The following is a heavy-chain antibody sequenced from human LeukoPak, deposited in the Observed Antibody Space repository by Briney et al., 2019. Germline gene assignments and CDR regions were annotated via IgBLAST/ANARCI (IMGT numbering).Heavy chain of an antibody. CDR1: GGSISSYY. CDR3: AREAIAVAFADGMDV. J-gene: IGHJ6*02. V-gene: IGHV4-59*12. Sequence: PSETLSLTCTVSGGSISSYYWSWIRQPPGKGLEWIGYIYYSGSTNYNPSLKSRVTISVDTSKNQFSLKLSSVTAADTAVYYCAREAIAVAFADGMDVWGQGTTVTVSS. D-gene: IGHD6-19*01. CDR2: IYYSGST.